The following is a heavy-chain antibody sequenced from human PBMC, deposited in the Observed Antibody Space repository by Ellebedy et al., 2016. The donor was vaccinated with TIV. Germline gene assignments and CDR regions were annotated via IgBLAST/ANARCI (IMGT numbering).Heavy chain of an antibody. D-gene: IGHD2-15*01. CDR3: ATRYCSGGSCYPHPYYYYGMDV. CDR1: GYTLTELS. CDR2: FDPEDGET. V-gene: IGHV1-24*01. Sequence: ASVKVSCKVSGYTLTELSMHWVRQAPGKGLEWMGGFDPEDGETIYAQKFQGRVTMTEDTSTDTAYMELSSLRSEDTAVYYCATRYCSGGSCYPHPYYYYGMDVWGQGTTVTVSS. J-gene: IGHJ6*02.